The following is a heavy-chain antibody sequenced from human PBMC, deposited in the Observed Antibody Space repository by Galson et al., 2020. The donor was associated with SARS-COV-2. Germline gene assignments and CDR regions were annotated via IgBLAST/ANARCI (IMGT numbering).Heavy chain of an antibody. D-gene: IGHD3-22*01. CDR3: ARGVRAITMIVVVMTTDSCYFDY. CDR2: INHSGST. CDR1: GGSFSGYY. V-gene: IGHV4-34*01. Sequence: SETLSLTCAVYGGSFSGYYWSWIRQPPGKGLEWIGEINHSGSTNYNPSLKSRVTISVDTSKNQFSLKLSSVTVADTAVYYCARGVRAITMIVVVMTTDSCYFDYWGQGTLVTVSS. J-gene: IGHJ4*02.